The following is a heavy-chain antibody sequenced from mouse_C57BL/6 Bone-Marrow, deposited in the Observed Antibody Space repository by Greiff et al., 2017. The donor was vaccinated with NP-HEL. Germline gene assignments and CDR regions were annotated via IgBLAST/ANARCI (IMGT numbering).Heavy chain of an antibody. CDR3: ARGGYYYGSSSPYNFDY. Sequence: VQLQQPGAELVKPGASVKMSCKASGYTFTSYWITWVKQRPGQGLEWIGDIYPGSGSTNYNEKFKSKATLTVDTSSSTAYMQLSSLTSEDSAVYYCARGGYYYGSSSPYNFDYWGKGTTLTVSS. D-gene: IGHD1-1*01. V-gene: IGHV1-55*01. CDR1: GYTFTSYW. J-gene: IGHJ2*01. CDR2: IYPGSGST.